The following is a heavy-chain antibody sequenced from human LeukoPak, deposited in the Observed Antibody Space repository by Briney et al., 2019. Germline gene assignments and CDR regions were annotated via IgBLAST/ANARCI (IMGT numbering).Heavy chain of an antibody. CDR1: GFTFSSYA. V-gene: IGHV3-23*01. Sequence: GGSLRLSCAASGFTFSSYAMSWVRQAPGKGLEWVSAISGSGGSTYYADSVKGRFTISRDNSKNTLYLQMNSLRAEDTAVYYCAKSPHYDFWSGPNFDYWGQGTLVTVSS. J-gene: IGHJ4*02. CDR3: AKSPHYDFWSGPNFDY. D-gene: IGHD3-3*01. CDR2: ISGSGGST.